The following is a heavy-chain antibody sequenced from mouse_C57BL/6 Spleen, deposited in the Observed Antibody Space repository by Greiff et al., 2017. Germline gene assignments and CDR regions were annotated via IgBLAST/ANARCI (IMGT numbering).Heavy chain of an antibody. J-gene: IGHJ3*01. Sequence: EVQLQQSVAELVRPGASVKLSCTASGYNIKNTYMHWVKQRPEQGLEWIGRIDPANGNTKYAPKFKGKATITADTSSNTAYLQLSSLTAEDTAIYYCARSRGSRYGFAYWGQGTLVTVSA. CDR2: IDPANGNT. V-gene: IGHV14-3*01. CDR1: GYNIKNTY. D-gene: IGHD1-1*01. CDR3: ARSRGSRYGFAY.